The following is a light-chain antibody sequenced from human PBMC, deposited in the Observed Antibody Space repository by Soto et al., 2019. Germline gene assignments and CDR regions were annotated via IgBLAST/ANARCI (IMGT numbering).Light chain of an antibody. CDR2: DAS. V-gene: IGKV3-20*01. CDR1: QSVSSSY. J-gene: IGKJ5*01. Sequence: EIVLTQSPGTLSLSPGERATLSCRASQSVSSSYLSCYQQKPGQAPRLLIYDASNRAPGIPDRFSGSGSGTDFTLTISRLEPEDFAVYYCQQYGSSPRITFGQGTRLEIK. CDR3: QQYGSSPRIT.